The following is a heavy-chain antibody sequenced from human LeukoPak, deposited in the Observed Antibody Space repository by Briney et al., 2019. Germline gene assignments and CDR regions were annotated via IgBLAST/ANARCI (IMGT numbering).Heavy chain of an antibody. CDR3: ARGDAFSGDH. Sequence: GGSLRLSCAVSGFSFTNFWMSWVRQAPGRWPEWVANIHPEGNEKYHVESVKGRFTISRDNTKNLLFLQMNGLRVEDTAVYYCARGDAFSGDHWGQGTLVTVSS. V-gene: IGHV3-7*04. J-gene: IGHJ4*02. CDR1: GFSFTNFW. CDR2: IHPEGNEK.